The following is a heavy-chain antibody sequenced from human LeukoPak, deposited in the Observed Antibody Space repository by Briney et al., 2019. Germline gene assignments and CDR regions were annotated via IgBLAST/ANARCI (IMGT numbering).Heavy chain of an antibody. J-gene: IGHJ4*02. CDR3: ASGQLRIAAAGTQGLPTH. Sequence: GAPVKVSCKASGYTSISYYMHWVRQAPGQGLEWMGIINPSGGGASYAQKFQGRVTMTRDTSTSTVYMELSSLSSDDTAVYYCASGQLRIAAAGTQGLPTHWGQGTLVTVSS. CDR2: INPSGGGA. D-gene: IGHD6-13*01. CDR1: GYTSISYY. V-gene: IGHV1-46*01.